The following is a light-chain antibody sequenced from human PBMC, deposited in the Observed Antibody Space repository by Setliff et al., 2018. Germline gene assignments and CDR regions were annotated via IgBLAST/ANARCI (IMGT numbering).Light chain of an antibody. CDR3: CSYAGSYTSLYV. CDR2: DVS. V-gene: IGLV2-11*01. J-gene: IGLJ1*01. Sequence: QSALTQPPSASRSPGQSVTISCTGTSSDVGGYNYVSWYQQHPGKAPKLMIYDVSKRPSGVPDRFSGSKSGSTASLTISGLQAEDEADYYCCSYAGSYTSLYVFGTGTKVTVL. CDR1: SSDVGGYNY.